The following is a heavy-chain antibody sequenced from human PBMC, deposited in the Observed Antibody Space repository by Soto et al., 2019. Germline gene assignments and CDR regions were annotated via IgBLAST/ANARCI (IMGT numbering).Heavy chain of an antibody. CDR1: GGTFSSYA. J-gene: IGHJ6*02. D-gene: IGHD5-18*01. CDR2: IIPIFGTA. Sequence: QVQLVQSGAEVKKPGSSEKVSCKASGGTFSSYAISWVRQAPGQGLEWMGGIIPIFGTANYAQKFQGRVTITADESTSTAYRELSSLRSEDTAVYYCARDRYSYGEGGMDVWGQGTTVTVCS. V-gene: IGHV1-69*01. CDR3: ARDRYSYGEGGMDV.